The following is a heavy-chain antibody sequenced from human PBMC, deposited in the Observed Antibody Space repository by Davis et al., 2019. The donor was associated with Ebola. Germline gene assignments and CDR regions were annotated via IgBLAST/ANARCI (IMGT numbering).Heavy chain of an antibody. D-gene: IGHD3-10*01. CDR3: ARDQGRARYASEPDS. CDR2: LNEDGSQK. J-gene: IGHJ5*01. Sequence: PGGSLRLSCVGSGFSFSTYWMTWVRQSQGKGLEWVANLNEDGSQKYSLDSVKGRFTISRDNAKNSVYLQMSRLRAEDTAVYYCARDQGRARYASEPDSWGQGTLVTVSS. V-gene: IGHV3-7*01. CDR1: GFSFSTYW.